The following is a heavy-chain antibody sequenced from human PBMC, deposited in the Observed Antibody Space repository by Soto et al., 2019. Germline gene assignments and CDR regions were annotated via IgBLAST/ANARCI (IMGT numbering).Heavy chain of an antibody. V-gene: IGHV1-69*01. Sequence: QVQLVQSGADVKKPGSSVKVSCQASGVTFSSETLGWVRQAPGQGLEWVGGIIPLFGTASYAQKFQGRVTITADESTSTVYMDLSRLRSDDPAVYFWATELGENPASPFAAWGQGTLVNFSS. D-gene: IGHD3-10*01. J-gene: IGHJ5*02. CDR2: IIPLFGTA. CDR3: ATELGENPASPFAA. CDR1: GVTFSSET.